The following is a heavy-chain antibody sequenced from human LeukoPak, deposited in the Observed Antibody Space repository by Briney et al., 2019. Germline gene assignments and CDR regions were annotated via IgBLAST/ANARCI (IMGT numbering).Heavy chain of an antibody. V-gene: IGHV3-21*01. CDR1: GFTSSRYS. J-gene: IGHJ4*02. CDR3: ARELASLPVFDY. D-gene: IGHD2-2*01. CDR2: ISSISSYI. Sequence: PGGSLRLSCPASGFTSSRYSMNWVRQAEGEGLEWVSSISSISSYIYYADSVKGRFTSSRDNAKNSLYLQMNSLRAEDTAVYYCARELASLPVFDYWGQRTLVTVSS.